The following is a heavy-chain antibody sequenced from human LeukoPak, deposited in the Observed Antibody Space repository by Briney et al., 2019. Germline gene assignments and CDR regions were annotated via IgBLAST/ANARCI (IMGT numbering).Heavy chain of an antibody. D-gene: IGHD6-6*01. CDR3: AKGQLVRFFRGRNWFDP. Sequence: SETLSLTCTVSGGSVTSSSYYWSWVRQPPGKGLEWIGYFYYSGTTNYNPSLKSRVTISVDTSKNQFSLKLSSVTAADTAVYYCAKGQLVRFFRGRNWFDPWGQGTLVTVSS. V-gene: IGHV4-61*01. J-gene: IGHJ5*02. CDR1: GGSVTSSSYY. CDR2: FYYSGTT.